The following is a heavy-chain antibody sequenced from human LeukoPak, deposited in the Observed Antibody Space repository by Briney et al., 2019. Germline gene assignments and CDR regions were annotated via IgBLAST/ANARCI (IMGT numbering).Heavy chain of an antibody. Sequence: GGSLRLSCAASGFTFSIYAMSWVRQAPGKGLEWVSAISGSGGSTYYADSVKGRFTISRDNSKNTLYLQMNSLRAEDTAVYYCAKYSSSWSPYYYYGMDVWGQGTTVTVSS. CDR3: AKYSSSWSPYYYYGMDV. J-gene: IGHJ6*02. CDR2: ISGSGGST. D-gene: IGHD6-13*01. CDR1: GFTFSIYA. V-gene: IGHV3-23*01.